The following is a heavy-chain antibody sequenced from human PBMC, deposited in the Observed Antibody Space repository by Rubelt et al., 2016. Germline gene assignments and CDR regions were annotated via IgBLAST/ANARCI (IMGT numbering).Heavy chain of an antibody. Sequence: QVQLQQSGPGLVKPSQTLSLTCAISGDSVSSNSAAWNWIRQSPSRGLEWLGRTYFRSKWYNDYAVSGKSRIAINPVTAKNQLCLQMNSVTPEDKGVYYCARAAAAYHGMDVWGQGTTVTVSS. CDR1: GDSVSSNSAA. D-gene: IGHD6-13*01. CDR2: TYFRSKWYN. CDR3: ARAAAAYHGMDV. J-gene: IGHJ6*02. V-gene: IGHV6-1*01.